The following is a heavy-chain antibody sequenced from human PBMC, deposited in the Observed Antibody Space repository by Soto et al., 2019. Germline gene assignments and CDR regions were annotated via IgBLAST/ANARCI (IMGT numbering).Heavy chain of an antibody. D-gene: IGHD2-15*01. Sequence: QVQLVQSGAEVKKPGASVKISCKASGYTFTRYTMNWVRQAPGQRLEWMGWINPDNGNTKSSQKFQDRVIITRDTSASPAYMALSSLRSEDTAVYYCARGIATGQLDPWGQGTLVTVSS. CDR1: GYTFTRYT. CDR3: ARGIATGQLDP. CDR2: INPDNGNT. J-gene: IGHJ5*02. V-gene: IGHV1-3*01.